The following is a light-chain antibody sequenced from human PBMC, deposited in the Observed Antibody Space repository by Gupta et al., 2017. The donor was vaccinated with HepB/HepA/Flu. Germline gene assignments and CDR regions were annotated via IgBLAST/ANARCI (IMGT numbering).Light chain of an antibody. CDR3: AAWDDSLNVVL. Sequence: QSVLTQPPSASGTPGQRVTISCSGSSSNIGSYTVKWYLQLPGTAPKLLIYSNDQRPSWVPDRFSASKSGTSASLAISGLQSEDEADYYCAAWDDSLNVVLFGGGTKVTV. J-gene: IGLJ2*01. V-gene: IGLV1-44*01. CDR1: SSNIGSYT. CDR2: SND.